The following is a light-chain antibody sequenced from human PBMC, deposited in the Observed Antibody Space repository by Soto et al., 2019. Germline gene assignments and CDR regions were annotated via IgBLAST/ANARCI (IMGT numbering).Light chain of an antibody. CDR1: QSVSTN. CDR3: QQYDNWPQT. V-gene: IGKV3-15*01. CDR2: GAS. J-gene: IGKJ1*01. Sequence: EIVMTQSPATLSVSPGERATLSCRASQSVSTNLVWYQQKPGQAPRLLIYGASTRATGIPARFSGRGSGTEFTLTISSLQSEDFAVYYCQQYDNWPQTFGQGTKVDIK.